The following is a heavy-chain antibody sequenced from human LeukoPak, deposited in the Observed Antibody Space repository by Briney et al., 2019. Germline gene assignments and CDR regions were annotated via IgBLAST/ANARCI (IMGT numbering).Heavy chain of an antibody. D-gene: IGHD3-10*01. CDR1: GFTFSSYA. Sequence: GGSLRLSCTASGFTFSSYAMSWVRQTPRKGLEWVSAISGSGGSTYYADSVKGRFTISRDNSKNTLYLQMNSLRAEDTAVYYCANLYYGSGSSKSQSWGQGTLVTVSS. CDR2: ISGSGGST. V-gene: IGHV3-23*01. J-gene: IGHJ5*02. CDR3: ANLYYGSGSSKSQS.